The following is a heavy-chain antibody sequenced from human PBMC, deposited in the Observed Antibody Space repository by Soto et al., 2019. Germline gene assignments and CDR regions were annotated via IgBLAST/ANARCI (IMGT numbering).Heavy chain of an antibody. D-gene: IGHD6-13*01. CDR3: ARTTSGYSSSWSDYYYYGMDA. V-gene: IGHV2-70*01. CDR1: GFSLSTSGMC. J-gene: IGHJ6*02. Sequence: SGPTLVNPTQTLTLTCTFSGFSLSTSGMCVSWIRQPPGKALEWLALIDWDDDKYYSTSLKTRLTISKDTSKNQVVLTMTNMDPVDTATYYCARTTSGYSSSWSDYYYYGMDAWGQGTTVTVSS. CDR2: IDWDDDK.